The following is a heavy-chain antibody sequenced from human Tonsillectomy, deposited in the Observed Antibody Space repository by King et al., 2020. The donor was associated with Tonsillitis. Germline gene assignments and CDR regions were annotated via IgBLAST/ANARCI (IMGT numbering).Heavy chain of an antibody. J-gene: IGHJ4*02. CDR1: GGSISTYY. V-gene: IGHV4-59*01. CDR3: ARRANYYDSSGYGPVSWIDY. Sequence: VQLQESGPGLVKPSETLSLTCTVSGGSISTYYWSWIRQPPGKGLEWIGFVYYTGSTKYNPSLKSRVTISLDTSKNQFSLKLSSVTAADTAEYYCARRANYYDSSGYGPVSWIDYWGQGTLVTVSS. CDR2: VYYTGST. D-gene: IGHD3-22*01.